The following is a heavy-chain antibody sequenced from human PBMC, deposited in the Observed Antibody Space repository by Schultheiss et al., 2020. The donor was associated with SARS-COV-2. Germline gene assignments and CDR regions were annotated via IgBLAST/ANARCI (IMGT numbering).Heavy chain of an antibody. Sequence: SETLSLTCTVSGGSISSGSYYWSWIRQPPGKGLEWIVYIYYSGSTNYNPSLKSRVTISVDTSKNQFSLKLSSVTAADTAVYYCARIYYDYIWGSYGSYWYIDLWGRGTLVTVSS. V-gene: IGHV4-61*01. J-gene: IGHJ2*01. CDR3: ARIYYDYIWGSYGSYWYIDL. CDR1: GGSISSGSYY. D-gene: IGHD3-16*01. CDR2: IYYSGST.